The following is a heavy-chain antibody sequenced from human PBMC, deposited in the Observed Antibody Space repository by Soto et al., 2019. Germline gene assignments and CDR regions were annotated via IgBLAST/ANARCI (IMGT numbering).Heavy chain of an antibody. J-gene: IGHJ4*02. V-gene: IGHV3-23*01. CDR1: GFTFSSYA. CDR2: ISGSGGST. D-gene: IGHD3-10*01. CDR3: VLWPPSSFVY. Sequence: EVQLLESGGGLVQPGGSLRLSCAASGFTFSSYAMSWVRQAPGKGLEWVSAISGSGGSTYYVDSVKGRLTISRDRSKNTLYLQMNSLRAEDTVVSYCVLWPPSSFVYGGQGTLVTFSS.